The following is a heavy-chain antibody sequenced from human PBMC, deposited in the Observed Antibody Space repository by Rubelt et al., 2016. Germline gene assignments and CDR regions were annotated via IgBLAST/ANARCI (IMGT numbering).Heavy chain of an antibody. J-gene: IGHJ3*02. CDR2: IYWDDDK. V-gene: IGHV2-5*02. D-gene: IGHD3-3*01. CDR3: AHTSGYDFWRGILTDAFDI. Sequence: QITLKESGPTLVKPTQTLTLTCTFSGFSLSTSGVGVGWIRQPPGKALEWLALIYWDDDKRYSPSLKSRLTITKDTSKNQVVLTMTNMDPVDTATYYCAHTSGYDFWRGILTDAFDIWGQGTMVTVSS. CDR1: GFSLSTSGVG.